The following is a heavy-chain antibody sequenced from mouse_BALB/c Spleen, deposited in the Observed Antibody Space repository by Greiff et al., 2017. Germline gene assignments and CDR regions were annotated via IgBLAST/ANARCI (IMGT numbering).Heavy chain of an antibody. D-gene: IGHD1-1*01. Sequence: EVHLVESGGGLVQPGGSLRLSCATSGFTFTDYYMSWVRQPPGKALEWLGFIRNKANGYTTEYSASVKGRFTISRDNSQSILYLQMNTLRAEDSATYYCARAYYGSSYDAMDYWGQGTSVTVSS. J-gene: IGHJ4*01. CDR2: IRNKANGYTT. CDR1: GFTFTDYY. CDR3: ARAYYGSSYDAMDY. V-gene: IGHV7-3*02.